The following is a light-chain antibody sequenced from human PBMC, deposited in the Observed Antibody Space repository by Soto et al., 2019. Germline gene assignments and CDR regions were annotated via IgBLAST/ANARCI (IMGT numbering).Light chain of an antibody. CDR3: QQRSNWPT. CDR1: QSVSSSY. Sequence: EIVLTQSPGTLSLSSGERATLSCRASQSVSSSYLAWYQQKPGQAPRLLIYGASSRATGIPDRFSGSGSGTDFTLTISRLEPEDFAVYYCQQRSNWPTFGQGTKVDIK. J-gene: IGKJ1*01. CDR2: GAS. V-gene: IGKV3D-20*02.